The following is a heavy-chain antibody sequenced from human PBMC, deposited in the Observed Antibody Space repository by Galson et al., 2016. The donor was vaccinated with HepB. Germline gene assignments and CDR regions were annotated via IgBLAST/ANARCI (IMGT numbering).Heavy chain of an antibody. Sequence: SETLSLTCAVYGSSLRGYYWSWIRLPPGKGLEWIGEINHSGISNYNPSLKSRVTISLDMSNDQLSLNLSSVTAADTAVYYCARGPRQRPLDVWGQGTTVTVSS. CDR2: INHSGIS. CDR3: ARGPRQRPLDV. J-gene: IGHJ6*02. V-gene: IGHV4-34*01. CDR1: GSSLRGYY.